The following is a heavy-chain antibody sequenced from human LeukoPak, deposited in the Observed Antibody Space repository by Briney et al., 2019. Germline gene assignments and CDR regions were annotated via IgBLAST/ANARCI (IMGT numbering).Heavy chain of an antibody. CDR1: GFTFSSYA. V-gene: IGHV3-23*01. CDR2: ISGSGGST. D-gene: IGHD3-22*01. Sequence: GGSLRLSCAASGFTFSSYAMSWVRQAPGKGLEWVSAISGSGGSTYYADSVKGRFTISRGNSKNTLYLQMNSLRAEDTAVYYCAKDREYYYDSSGYSDPDAFDIWGQGTMVTVSS. CDR3: AKDREYYYDSSGYSDPDAFDI. J-gene: IGHJ3*02.